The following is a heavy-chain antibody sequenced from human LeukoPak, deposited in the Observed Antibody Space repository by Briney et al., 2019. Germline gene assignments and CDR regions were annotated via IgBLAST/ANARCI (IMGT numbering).Heavy chain of an antibody. J-gene: IGHJ4*02. CDR2: ISGSGGST. CDR1: GGSFSGYY. CDR3: AKDLGYCSGGSCHRGY. D-gene: IGHD2-15*01. V-gene: IGHV3-23*01. Sequence: ETLSLTCAVYGGSFSGYYWSWVRQAPGKGLEWVSAISGSGGSTYYADSVKGRFTISRDNSKNTLYLQMNSLRAEDTAVYYCAKDLGYCSGGSCHRGYGGQGTLVTVS.